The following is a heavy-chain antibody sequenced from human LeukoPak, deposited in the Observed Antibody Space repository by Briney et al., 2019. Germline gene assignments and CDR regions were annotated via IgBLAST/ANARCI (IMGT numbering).Heavy chain of an antibody. J-gene: IGHJ4*02. CDR3: ARALHDSSGYYFDY. D-gene: IGHD3-22*01. CDR1: GFTFSSYG. Sequence: PGGSLRLSCAASGFTFSSYGMHWVRQAPGKGLEWVAFIRYDGSNKYYADSVKGRFTISRDSAKDSLFLQMNSLRAEDTAVYYCARALHDSSGYYFDYWGQGTLVTVSS. CDR2: IRYDGSNK. V-gene: IGHV3-30*02.